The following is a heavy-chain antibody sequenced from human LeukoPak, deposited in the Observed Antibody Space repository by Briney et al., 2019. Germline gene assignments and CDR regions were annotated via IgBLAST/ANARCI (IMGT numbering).Heavy chain of an antibody. Sequence: GGSLRLSCAASGFTFSTYAMTWVRLAPGKGLEWVSYISSSSSTIYYADSVKGRFTISRDNAKNSMYLQLNSLRAEDTAVYSCAKGYYGSGSYGWFDYWGQGTLVTVSS. CDR1: GFTFSTYA. D-gene: IGHD3-10*01. J-gene: IGHJ4*02. CDR3: AKGYYGSGSYGWFDY. V-gene: IGHV3-48*01. CDR2: ISSSSSTI.